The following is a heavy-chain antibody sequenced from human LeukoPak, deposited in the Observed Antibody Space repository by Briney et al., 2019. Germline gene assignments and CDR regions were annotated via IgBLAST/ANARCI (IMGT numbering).Heavy chain of an antibody. CDR2: IGGRDSGT. D-gene: IGHD3-9*01. CDR1: GFIFSNYA. V-gene: IGHV3-23*01. CDR3: AKWGHFDILTGYYDSDY. J-gene: IGHJ4*02. Sequence: GASLRLSCAAPGFIFSNYAMSWVRQAPGKGLEWVSAIGGRDSGTYYADSVRGRFTVSRDDPKNTLYLQMNTLRAEDTAVYYCAKWGHFDILTGYYDSDYWGQGTLVSVSS.